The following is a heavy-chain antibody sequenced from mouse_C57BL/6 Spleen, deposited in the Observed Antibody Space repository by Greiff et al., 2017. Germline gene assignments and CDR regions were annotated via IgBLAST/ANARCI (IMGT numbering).Heavy chain of an antibody. Sequence: QVQLQQSGTELVKPGASVKLSCKASGYTFTSYWMHWVKQRPGQGLEWIGNINPSNGGTNYNEKFKSKATLTVDKSSSTAYMQLSSLTSEDSAVYYCAREITYYYGSPYFDYWGQGTTLTVSS. CDR3: AREITYYYGSPYFDY. CDR1: GYTFTSYW. J-gene: IGHJ2*01. CDR2: INPSNGGT. V-gene: IGHV1-53*01. D-gene: IGHD1-1*01.